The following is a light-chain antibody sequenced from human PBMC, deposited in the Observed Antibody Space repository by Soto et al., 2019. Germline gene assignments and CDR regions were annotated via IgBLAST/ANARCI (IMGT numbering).Light chain of an antibody. J-gene: IGKJ5*01. CDR3: QQRSNWHPIT. V-gene: IGKV3-11*01. CDR2: DAS. Sequence: EILLTQSPATLSLSPGERATLSCRASQSVTGNYLAWYQQKPGQAPRLIIYDASNRANGIPARFSGSGSGTDFTLTIRSLEPEDFAFYYCQQRSNWHPITFGQGTRLEIK. CDR1: QSVTGNY.